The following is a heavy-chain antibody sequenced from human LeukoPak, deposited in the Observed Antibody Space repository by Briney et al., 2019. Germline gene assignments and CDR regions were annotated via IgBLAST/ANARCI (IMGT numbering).Heavy chain of an antibody. Sequence: ASVTVSCKASGYTFTGYYMHWLRQAPGRGLEWLGWINPESGVTDFAQNFRGRVTMTRDTSISTAYMELSRLTPDDSAVYYCVRTFLAADGARPIDYWGHGTLVTVSS. V-gene: IGHV1-2*02. CDR3: VRTFLAADGARPIDY. CDR1: GYTFTGYY. J-gene: IGHJ4*01. CDR2: INPESGVT. D-gene: IGHD6-13*01.